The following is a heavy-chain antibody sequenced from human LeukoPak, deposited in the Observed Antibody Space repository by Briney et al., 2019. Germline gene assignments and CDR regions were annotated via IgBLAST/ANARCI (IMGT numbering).Heavy chain of an antibody. J-gene: IGHJ4*02. CDR1: GGTFSSYA. Sequence: SVKVSCKASGGTFSSYAISWVRQAPGQGHDWMGGIIPIFGTANYAQKFQGRVTITADESTSTAYMELSSLRSEDTAVYYCARDSGANTAYRYWGQGTLVTVSS. V-gene: IGHV1-69*13. D-gene: IGHD1-26*01. CDR2: IIPIFGTA. CDR3: ARDSGANTAYRY.